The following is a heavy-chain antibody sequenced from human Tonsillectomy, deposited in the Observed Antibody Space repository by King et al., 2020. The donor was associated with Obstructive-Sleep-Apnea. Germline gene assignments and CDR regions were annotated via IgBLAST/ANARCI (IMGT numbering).Heavy chain of an antibody. CDR3: AKDRPSFGPQQLGPYGGYYYYGMDV. CDR2: IRYDGSNK. Sequence: VQLVESGGGVVQPGGSLRLSCAASGFTFSSYGMHWVRQAPGKGLEWVAFIRYDGSNKYYADSVKGRFTISRDNSKNTLYLQMNSLRAEDTAVYYCAKDRPSFGPQQLGPYGGYYYYGMDVWGQGTTVTVSS. CDR1: GFTFSSYG. D-gene: IGHD6-13*01. V-gene: IGHV3-30*02. J-gene: IGHJ6*02.